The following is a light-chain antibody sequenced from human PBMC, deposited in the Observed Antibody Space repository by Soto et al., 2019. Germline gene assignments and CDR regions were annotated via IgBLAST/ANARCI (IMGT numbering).Light chain of an antibody. CDR2: GAT. CDR1: ESVSSSY. J-gene: IGKJ3*01. V-gene: IGKV3-20*01. CDR3: QQYGSSPFT. Sequence: EIVLTQSPGTLSLSPGESATLSCGASESVSSSYLAWYQQKPGQAPRLLIYGATTRLRGVPDRCSGSGSGTDFTLTISRLEPEDFAVYYCQQYGSSPFTFGPGTKVD.